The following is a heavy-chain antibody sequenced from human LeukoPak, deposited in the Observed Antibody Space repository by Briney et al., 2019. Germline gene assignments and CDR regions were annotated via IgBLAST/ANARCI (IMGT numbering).Heavy chain of an antibody. V-gene: IGHV1-69*02. J-gene: IGHJ6*02. CDR2: IIPMLDIT. CDR3: ASAWSPEVVASVVGCYYYGMDV. Sequence: GASVRVSCKASGDTFSSYNISWVPRAPGQGLEWMGRIIPMLDITNYAQKFQGRVTITADKSTSTAYMELSSLRSEDTGEYYYASAWSPEVVASVVGCYYYGMDVWGQGTTVTVSS. CDR1: GDTFSSYN. D-gene: IGHD2-15*01.